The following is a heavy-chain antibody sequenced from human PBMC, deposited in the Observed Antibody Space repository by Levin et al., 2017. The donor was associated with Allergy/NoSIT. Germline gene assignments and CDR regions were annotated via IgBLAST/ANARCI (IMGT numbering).Heavy chain of an antibody. V-gene: IGHV3-30*18. CDR3: AKEGDYTYGYEVDY. Sequence: GESLKISCEVSGFTFSSHGMHWVRQAPGKGLEWVAIISHDGSNQYYGDSVRGRFTISRDNSKNILYLQMNSLRPEDTAMYYCAKEGDYTYGYEVDYWGQGTLVTVSS. D-gene: IGHD5-18*01. CDR1: GFTFSSHG. CDR2: ISHDGSNQ. J-gene: IGHJ4*02.